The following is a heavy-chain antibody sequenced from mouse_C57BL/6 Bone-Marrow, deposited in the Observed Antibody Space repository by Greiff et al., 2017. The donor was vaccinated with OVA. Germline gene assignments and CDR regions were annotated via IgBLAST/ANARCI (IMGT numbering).Heavy chain of an antibody. CDR2: IRNKANGYTT. D-gene: IGHD4-1*02. CDR3: ARSTGTGLFAY. V-gene: IGHV7-3*01. CDR1: GFTFTDYY. J-gene: IGHJ3*01. Sequence: DVKLVESGGGLVQPGGSLSLSCAASGFTFTDYYMSWVRQPPGKALEWLGFIRNKANGYTTEYSASVKGRFTIYRDNPQSILYLQMNSLEAEDSATYYCARSTGTGLFAYWGKGTLVTVSA.